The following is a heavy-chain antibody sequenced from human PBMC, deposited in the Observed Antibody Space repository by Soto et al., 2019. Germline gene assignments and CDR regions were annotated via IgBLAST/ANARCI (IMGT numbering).Heavy chain of an antibody. CDR2: IYRSGGT. CDR3: AGRPNRGY. V-gene: IGHV3-66*01. J-gene: IGHJ4*02. D-gene: IGHD6-6*01. Sequence: VQLVESGGDLVQPGGSLRLSCAASGFTVSNNYMSWVRQAPGKGLEWVSLIYRSGGTCYADSVKGRFTISRYNSRNTLYLRMTGLGVDDTAVYYCAGRPNRGYWGQGSLVTVSP. CDR1: GFTVSNNY.